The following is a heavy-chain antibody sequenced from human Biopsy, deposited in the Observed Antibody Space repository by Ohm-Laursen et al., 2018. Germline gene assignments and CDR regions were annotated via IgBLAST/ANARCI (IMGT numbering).Heavy chain of an antibody. CDR2: ISGSGADT. CDR3: ANTPTGSGRVGDAFDI. V-gene: IGHV3-23*01. CDR1: GFTFSSYA. J-gene: IGHJ3*02. Sequence: SLRLSCAASGFTFSSYAMSWVRQAPGKGLEWVSTISGSGADTYYAHSVKGRFTISRDNSRNMLFLQMKSLRAEDTALYYCANTPTGSGRVGDAFDIWGQGTMVTVSS. D-gene: IGHD6-19*01.